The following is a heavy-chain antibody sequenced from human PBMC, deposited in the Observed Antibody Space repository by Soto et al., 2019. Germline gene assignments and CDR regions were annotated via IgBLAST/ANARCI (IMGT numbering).Heavy chain of an antibody. CDR1: GGSISSSSYY. J-gene: IGHJ4*02. D-gene: IGHD4-17*01. CDR2: IYYSGST. V-gene: IGHV4-39*02. CDR3: ARDTVTTSGGFY. Sequence: QLQLQESGPGLVKPSETLSLTCTVSGGSISSSSYYWGWIRQPPGKGLEWIGSIYYSGSTYYNPSLKSRVTISVDTSKNQFSLKLSSVTAADTAVYYCARDTVTTSGGFYWGQGTLVTVSS.